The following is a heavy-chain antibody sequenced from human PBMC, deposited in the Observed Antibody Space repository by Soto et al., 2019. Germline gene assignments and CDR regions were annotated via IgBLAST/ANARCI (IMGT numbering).Heavy chain of an antibody. Sequence: QVQVVQSGVEVRRPGSSVKVSCKASGDTFKNCVISWVRQAPGQGLEWMGGIILLFGTTDFAQRFQGRFTITTDESTTTAYMELSRLRSEDTATYYCAAELGFGNLSVVWGQGTTVIVSS. D-gene: IGHD3-10*01. CDR2: IILLFGTT. CDR1: GDTFKNCV. CDR3: AAELGFGNLSVV. V-gene: IGHV1-69*01. J-gene: IGHJ6*02.